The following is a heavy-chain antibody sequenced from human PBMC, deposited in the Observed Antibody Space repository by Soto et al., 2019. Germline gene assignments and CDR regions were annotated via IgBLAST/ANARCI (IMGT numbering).Heavy chain of an antibody. CDR3: ASGGGTSGWYDY. J-gene: IGHJ4*02. CDR1: GGTFSSYA. V-gene: IGHV1-69*13. D-gene: IGHD6-19*01. Sequence: SVKVSCQASGGTFSSYAISWVRQAPGQGLEWMGGIIPIFGTANYAQKFQGRVTITADESTSTAYMELSSLRSEDTAVYYCASGGGTSGWYDYWGQGTLVTVSS. CDR2: IIPIFGTA.